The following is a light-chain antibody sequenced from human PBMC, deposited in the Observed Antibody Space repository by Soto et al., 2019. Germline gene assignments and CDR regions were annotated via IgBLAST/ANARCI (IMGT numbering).Light chain of an antibody. V-gene: IGLV2-8*01. Sequence: QSALTQPPSASGSPGQSVTISCTGTSGDVGGYDYVSWYQQHPGKAPKLMIYEVTKRPLGVPDRFSGSKSGNTASLTVSGLQAEDEADYCCSSYAGSDNPYVFGTGTKSTVL. CDR3: SSYAGSDNPYV. J-gene: IGLJ1*01. CDR2: EVT. CDR1: SGDVGGYDY.